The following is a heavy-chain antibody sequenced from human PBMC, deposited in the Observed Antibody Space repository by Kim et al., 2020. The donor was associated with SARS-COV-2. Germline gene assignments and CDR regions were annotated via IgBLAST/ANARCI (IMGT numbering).Heavy chain of an antibody. CDR2: ISAYNGNT. CDR3: ARDFSGGIAVAVTNWFDP. V-gene: IGHV1-18*01. D-gene: IGHD6-19*01. J-gene: IGHJ5*02. Sequence: ASVKVSCKASGYTFTSYGISWVRQAPGQGLEWMGWISAYNGNTNYAQKLQGRVTMTTDTSTSTAYMELRSLRSDDTAVYYCARDFSGGIAVAVTNWFDPWGQGTLVTVSS. CDR1: GYTFTSYG.